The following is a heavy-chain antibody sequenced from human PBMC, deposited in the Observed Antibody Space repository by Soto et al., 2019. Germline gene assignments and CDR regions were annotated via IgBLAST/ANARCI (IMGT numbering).Heavy chain of an antibody. CDR1: GFTVSSNY. V-gene: IGHV3-53*01. D-gene: IGHD6-13*01. CDR3: ARDRYSSSWYYFDY. Sequence: GGSLRLSCAASGFTVSSNYMSWVRQAPGKGLEWVSVIYSGGSTYYADSVKGRFTISRDNSKNTLYLQMYSLRAEDTAVYYCARDRYSSSWYYFDYWGQGTLVTVSS. J-gene: IGHJ4*02. CDR2: IYSGGST.